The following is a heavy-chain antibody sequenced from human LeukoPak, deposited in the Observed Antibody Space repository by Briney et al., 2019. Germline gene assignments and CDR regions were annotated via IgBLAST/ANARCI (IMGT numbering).Heavy chain of an antibody. CDR3: AGGNSMNV. D-gene: IGHD1/OR15-1a*01. J-gene: IGHJ6*04. CDR2: IKKDGSGI. V-gene: IGHV3-7*03. CDR1: EFPFSDSW. Sequence: LGGSLRLSCAVFEFPFSDSWMYWVRQAPGKGLEGVANIKKDGSGISYVDSVQGRFIISRDNAKNSLYLQMNSLRVEDTAVYFCAGGNSMNVWGKGTAVTVSS.